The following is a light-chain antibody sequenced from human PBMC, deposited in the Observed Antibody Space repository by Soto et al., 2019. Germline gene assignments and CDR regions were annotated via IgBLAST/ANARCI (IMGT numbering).Light chain of an antibody. J-gene: IGKJ3*01. Sequence: DIQMTQSPSSLSASVGDRVTITCRASQSITNYLNWYQHKPGKPPKLLVYAASSLQSGVPSRFSGSGARPDFTLTSSSLQPEDFATYFCQQSHNMPFTFGPGTKVDIK. CDR2: AAS. V-gene: IGKV1-39*01. CDR3: QQSHNMPFT. CDR1: QSITNY.